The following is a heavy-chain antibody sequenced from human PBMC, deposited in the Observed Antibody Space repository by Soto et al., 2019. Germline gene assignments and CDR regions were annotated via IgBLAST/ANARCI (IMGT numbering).Heavy chain of an antibody. V-gene: IGHV3-23*01. J-gene: IGHJ5*02. CDR1: GFTFSSYA. CDR3: AKDRYCSSTSCYAKTYPSGWFDP. D-gene: IGHD2-2*01. Sequence: HPGGSLRLSCAASGFTFSSYAMSWVRQAPGKGLEWVSAISGSGGSTYYADSVKGRFTISRDNSKNTLYLQMNSLRAEDAAVYYCAKDRYCSSTSCYAKTYPSGWFDPWGQGTLVTVSS. CDR2: ISGSGGST.